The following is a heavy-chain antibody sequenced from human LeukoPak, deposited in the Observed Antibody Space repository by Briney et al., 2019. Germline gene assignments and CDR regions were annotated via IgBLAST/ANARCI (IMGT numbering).Heavy chain of an antibody. CDR3: ARVGAWDLQRVFEY. Sequence: GGSLRLSCAASGFRFGDYWMTWARHIPGKGLEWVANIKQDGAEKQYAESVEGRFIISRDNAKNSLYLEMDSLKVEDTAVYYCARVGAWDLQRVFEYWGQGPLVPVSS. D-gene: IGHD1-26*01. J-gene: IGHJ4*02. V-gene: IGHV3-7*01. CDR1: GFRFGDYW. CDR2: IKQDGAEK.